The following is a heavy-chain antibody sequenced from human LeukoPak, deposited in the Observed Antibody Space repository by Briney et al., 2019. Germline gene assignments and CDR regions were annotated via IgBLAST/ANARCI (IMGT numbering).Heavy chain of an antibody. D-gene: IGHD3-9*01. V-gene: IGHV3-21*01. CDR3: ARPYYDILTGTAEYFDL. Sequence: PGGSLRLSCAASGFTFSSYSMNWVRQAPGQGLELVSSISSSSSYIYYADSVKRRFTISRDNAKNSLYLQMNSLRAEDTAVYYCARPYYDILTGTAEYFDLWGRGTLVTVSS. CDR1: GFTFSSYS. CDR2: ISSSSSYI. J-gene: IGHJ2*01.